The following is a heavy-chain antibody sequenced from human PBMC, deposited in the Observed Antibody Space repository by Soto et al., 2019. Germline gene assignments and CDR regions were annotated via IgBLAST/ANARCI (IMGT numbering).Heavy chain of an antibody. J-gene: IGHJ5*02. D-gene: IGHD3-16*02. CDR2: ISGSGGST. V-gene: IGHV3-23*01. CDR3: AKADSNLERGVIVVNWFDP. Sequence: EVPLLESGGGLVQPGGSLRLSCAASGFTFSSYAMSWVRQAPGKGLEWVSDISGSGGSTYYADSVQGRFTISRDNSKNKLYLQMNSRRAEDTAVYYCAKADSNLERGVIVVNWFDPWGQGTLVTVSS. CDR1: GFTFSSYA.